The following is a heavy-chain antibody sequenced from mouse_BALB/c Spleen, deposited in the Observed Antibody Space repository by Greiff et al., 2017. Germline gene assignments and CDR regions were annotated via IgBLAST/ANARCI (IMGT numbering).Heavy chain of an antibody. CDR2: INPDSSTI. J-gene: IGHJ3*01. V-gene: IGHV4-1*02. CDR1: GFDFSSYW. Sequence: EVKLVESGGGLVQPGGSLKLSCAASGFDFSSYWMSWVRQAPGKGLEWIGDINPDSSTINYTPSLKDKFIISRDNAKNTLYLQMSKVRSEDTALYYCPDYRYGAWFAYWGQGTLVTVSA. CDR3: PDYRYGAWFAY. D-gene: IGHD2-14*01.